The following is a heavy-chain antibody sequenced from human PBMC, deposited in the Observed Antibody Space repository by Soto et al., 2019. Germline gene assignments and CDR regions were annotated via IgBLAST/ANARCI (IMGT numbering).Heavy chain of an antibody. CDR2: IYHSGST. CDR3: ARATYDSSLNFDY. Sequence: QLQLQESGSGLVKPSQTLSLTCAVSGGSISSGGYSWSWIRQPPGKGLEWIGYIYHSGSTYYNPSLKSRVTISVDRSQNQFSLKLSSVTAADTAVYYCARATYDSSLNFDYWGQGTLVTVSS. CDR1: GGSISSGGYS. D-gene: IGHD3-22*01. J-gene: IGHJ4*02. V-gene: IGHV4-30-2*01.